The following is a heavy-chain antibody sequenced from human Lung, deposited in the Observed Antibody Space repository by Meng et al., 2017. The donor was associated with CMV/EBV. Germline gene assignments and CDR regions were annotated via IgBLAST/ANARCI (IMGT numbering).Heavy chain of an antibody. Sequence: GESLKISCAASGFTFSSYWMHWVRQAPGKGLVWVSRINSDGSSTSYADSVKGRFTISRDNAKNTLYLQMNSLRAEDTAVYYGARAGGTIFRLDIWGQGTMVTVSS. CDR3: ARAGGTIFRLDI. J-gene: IGHJ3*02. CDR2: INSDGSST. D-gene: IGHD3-3*01. V-gene: IGHV3-74*01. CDR1: GFTFSSYW.